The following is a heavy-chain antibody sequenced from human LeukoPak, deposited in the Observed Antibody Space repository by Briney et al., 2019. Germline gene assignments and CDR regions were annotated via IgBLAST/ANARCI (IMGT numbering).Heavy chain of an antibody. CDR1: GFTFSSYA. CDR2: ISGSGGST. J-gene: IGHJ4*02. V-gene: IGHV3-23*01. D-gene: IGHD3-22*01. CDR3: AKDHYYDSSGYYYEKDFDY. Sequence: PGGSLRLSCAASGFTFSSYAMSWVRQAPGKGLEWVSAISGSGGSTYYADSVKGRFTISRDNSKNTLYLQMNSLRAEDTAVYYCAKDHYYDSSGYYYEKDFDYWGQGTLVTVSS.